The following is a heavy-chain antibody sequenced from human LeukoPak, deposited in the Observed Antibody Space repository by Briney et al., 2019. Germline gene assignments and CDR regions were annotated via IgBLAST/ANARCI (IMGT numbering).Heavy chain of an antibody. Sequence: PSETLSLTCSVSGDSIISDYWSWIRRPPGKGLEWIGYIYRIGNTDYNPSLKSRVTISLDTSKNQLSLNLTSVTAADTAVYYCAGRGQRYFRDWGQGTLVTVSS. CDR1: GDSIISDY. J-gene: IGHJ1*01. V-gene: IGHV4-4*08. CDR2: IYRIGNT. CDR3: AGRGQRYFRD.